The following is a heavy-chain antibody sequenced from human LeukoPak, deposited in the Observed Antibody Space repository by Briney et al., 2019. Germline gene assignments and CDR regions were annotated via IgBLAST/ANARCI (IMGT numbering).Heavy chain of an antibody. CDR3: ARQIRYFDTFDP. CDR2: IYPGDSDT. D-gene: IGHD3-9*01. Sequence: GESLKISCKGSGYTFTTYWIGWLRQMPGKVLEWMGIIYPGDSDTRYSPSFQGQVTISADKSISTAYLQWSSLKASDTAMYYCARQIRYFDTFDPWGQGTLVTVSS. CDR1: GYTFTTYW. V-gene: IGHV5-51*01. J-gene: IGHJ5*02.